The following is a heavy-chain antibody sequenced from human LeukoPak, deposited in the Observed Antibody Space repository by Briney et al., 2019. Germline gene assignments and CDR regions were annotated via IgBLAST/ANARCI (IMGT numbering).Heavy chain of an antibody. CDR3: ARYGDYVGGAFDI. V-gene: IGHV4-61*08. J-gene: IGHJ3*02. Sequence: PSETLSLTCTVSGGSISSGGYYWSWIRQPPGKGLEWIGYIYYSGSTNYNPSLKSRVTISVDTSKNQFSLKLSSVTAADTAVYYCARYGDYVGGAFDIWGQGTMVTVSS. CDR1: GGSISSGGYY. CDR2: IYYSGST. D-gene: IGHD4-17*01.